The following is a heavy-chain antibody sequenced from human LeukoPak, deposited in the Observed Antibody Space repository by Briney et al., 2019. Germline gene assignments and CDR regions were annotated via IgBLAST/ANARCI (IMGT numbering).Heavy chain of an antibody. CDR2: ISSSSSYI. D-gene: IGHD6-19*01. CDR1: GFSVSIKY. Sequence: GGSLRLSCAASGFSVSIKYMNWVRQAPGKGLEWVSSISSSSSYIYYADSVKGRFTISRDNAKNSLYLQMNSLRAEDTAVYYCARLGGIAVAGTGDYWGQGTLVTVSS. J-gene: IGHJ4*02. CDR3: ARLGGIAVAGTGDY. V-gene: IGHV3-21*01.